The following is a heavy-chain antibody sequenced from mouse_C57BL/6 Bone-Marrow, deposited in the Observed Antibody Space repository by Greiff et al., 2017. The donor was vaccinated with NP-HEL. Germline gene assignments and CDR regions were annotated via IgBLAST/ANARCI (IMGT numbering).Heavy chain of an antibody. CDR1: GFTFSDYG. D-gene: IGHD2-3*01. V-gene: IGHV5-17*01. Sequence: EVHLVESGGGLVKPGGSLKLSCAASGFTFSDYGMHWVRQAPEKGLEWVAYISSGSSTIYYADTVKGRFTISRDNAKNTLFLQMTSLRSEDTAMYYCARSPIYDGYFLFADWGKGTLVTVSA. J-gene: IGHJ3*01. CDR3: ARSPIYDGYFLFAD. CDR2: ISSGSSTI.